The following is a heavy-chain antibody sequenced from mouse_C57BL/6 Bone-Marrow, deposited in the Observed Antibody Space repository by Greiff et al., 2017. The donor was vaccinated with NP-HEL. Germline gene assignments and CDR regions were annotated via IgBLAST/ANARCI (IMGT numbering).Heavy chain of an antibody. CDR3: ARRWLLRYAMDY. CDR1: GYTFTSYW. Sequence: QVQLQQSGAELVKPGASVKLSCKASGYTFTSYWMQWVKQRPGQGLEWIGEIDPSDSYTNYNQKFKGKATLTVDTSSSTAYMQLSSLTSEDSAVYYCARRWLLRYAMDYWGQGTSVTVSS. D-gene: IGHD2-3*01. V-gene: IGHV1-50*01. CDR2: IDPSDSYT. J-gene: IGHJ4*01.